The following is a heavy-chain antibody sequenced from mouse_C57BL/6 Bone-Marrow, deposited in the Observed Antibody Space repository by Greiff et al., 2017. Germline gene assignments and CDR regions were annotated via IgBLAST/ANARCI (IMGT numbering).Heavy chain of an antibody. CDR3: ARQAWGSSPYWYFDV. V-gene: IGHV1-53*01. Sequence: VKLQQPGTELVKPGASVKLSCKASGYTFTSYWMHWVKQRPGQGLEWIGNINPSNGGTNYNEKFKSKATLTVDKSSSTAYMQLSSLTSEDSAVYYCARQAWGSSPYWYFDVWGTGTTVTVSS. CDR1: GYTFTSYW. J-gene: IGHJ1*03. D-gene: IGHD1-1*01. CDR2: INPSNGGT.